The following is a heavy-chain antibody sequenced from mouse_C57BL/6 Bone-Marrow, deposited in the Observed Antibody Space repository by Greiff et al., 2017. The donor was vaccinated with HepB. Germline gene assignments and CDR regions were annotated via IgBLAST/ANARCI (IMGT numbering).Heavy chain of an antibody. CDR1: GFSLTSYG. Sequence: VKLMESGPGLVAPSQSLSITCTVSGFSLTSYGVDWVRQSPGKGLEWLGVIWGVGSTNYNSALKSRLSISKDNSKSQVFLKMNSLQTDDTAMYYCASAGRDGYFYFDYWGQGTTLTVSS. CDR3: ASAGRDGYFYFDY. V-gene: IGHV2-6*01. D-gene: IGHD2-3*01. CDR2: IWGVGST. J-gene: IGHJ2*01.